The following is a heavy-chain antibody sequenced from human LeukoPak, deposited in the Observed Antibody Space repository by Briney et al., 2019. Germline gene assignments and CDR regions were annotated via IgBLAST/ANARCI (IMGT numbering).Heavy chain of an antibody. CDR3: ARFDYGVHSPFDY. CDR1: GFTFDDYA. CDR2: ISWNSGSI. J-gene: IGHJ4*02. Sequence: GRSLRLSCAASGFTFDDYAMHWVRQAPGKGLEWVSGISWNSGSIGYADSVKGRFTISRDNAKNSLYLQMNSLRAEDTAVYYCARFDYGVHSPFDYWGQGTLVTVSS. V-gene: IGHV3-9*01. D-gene: IGHD4-17*01.